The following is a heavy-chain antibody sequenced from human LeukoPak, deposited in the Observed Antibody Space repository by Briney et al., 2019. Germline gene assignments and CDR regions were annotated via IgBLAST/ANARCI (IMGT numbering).Heavy chain of an antibody. CDR3: AREGGSYPAFDY. V-gene: IGHV5-51*01. J-gene: IGHJ4*02. D-gene: IGHD1-26*01. Sequence: GESLRISCKGSGYNFATYWIGWVRQMPGKGLEWMGIIYPSDSDTRYSPSFQGQVTISADKSINTAYLQWSSLQASDTAIYYCAREGGSYPAFDYRGQGTPVTVSS. CDR1: GYNFATYW. CDR2: IYPSDSDT.